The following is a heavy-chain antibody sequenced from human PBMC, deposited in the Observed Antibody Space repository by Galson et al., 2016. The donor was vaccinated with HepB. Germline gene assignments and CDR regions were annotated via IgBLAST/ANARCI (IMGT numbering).Heavy chain of an antibody. Sequence: SLRLSCAASGFTFSSNSINWVRQAPGTGLEWVSSISSTSTTIYYADSVKGRFTISRDNAKDSLYLQMNSLRAEDTAVYYCAREWDSSGYYYGYYYYYGMDVWGQGTTVTVSS. J-gene: IGHJ6*02. CDR2: ISSTSTTI. V-gene: IGHV3-48*01. D-gene: IGHD3-22*01. CDR1: GFTFSSNS. CDR3: AREWDSSGYYYGYYYYYGMDV.